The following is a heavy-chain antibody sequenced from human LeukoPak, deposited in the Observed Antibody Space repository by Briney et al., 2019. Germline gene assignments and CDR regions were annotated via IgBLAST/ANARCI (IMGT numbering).Heavy chain of an antibody. J-gene: IGHJ4*02. CDR3: ARETIAVAGKLDY. D-gene: IGHD6-19*01. CDR1: GFTFSSYS. Sequence: PGGSLRLSCAASGFTFSSYSMNWVRQAPGKGLEWVSSISSSSSYIYYADSVKGRFTISRDNAKNSLYLQMNSLRAEDTAVYYCARETIAVAGKLDYWGQGTLVTVSS. CDR2: ISSSSSYI. V-gene: IGHV3-21*01.